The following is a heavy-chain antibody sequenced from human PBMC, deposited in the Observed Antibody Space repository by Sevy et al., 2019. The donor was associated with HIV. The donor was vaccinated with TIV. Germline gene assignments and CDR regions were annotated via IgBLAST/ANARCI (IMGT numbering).Heavy chain of an antibody. Sequence: GSLRLSCAASGFRFSSFSMNWVRQAPGKGLEWVSYITSSSSTIFYADSVKGRFTISRDNAKNSLYLQMSSLRDEDTAVYYCARAQADYGDFGGHFDHWGQGSLVTVSS. CDR1: GFRFSSFS. V-gene: IGHV3-48*02. D-gene: IGHD4-17*01. CDR2: ITSSSSTI. CDR3: ARAQADYGDFGGHFDH. J-gene: IGHJ4*02.